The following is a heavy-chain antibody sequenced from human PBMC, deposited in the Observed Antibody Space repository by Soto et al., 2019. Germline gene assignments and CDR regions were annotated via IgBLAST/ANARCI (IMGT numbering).Heavy chain of an antibody. D-gene: IGHD6-6*01. CDR2: IYYSGST. V-gene: IGHV4-31*03. Sequence: QAQLQESGPGLVKPSQTLSLTCTVSGGSISSGGYFWSWIRQHPGKGLGWIGFIYYSGSTYYNPSLKSRVTISVDTSKTQSSLKLSSVTAADTAVYYCAREGAAPYYYYGRDVWGQGTTFTVSS. J-gene: IGHJ6*02. CDR1: GGSISSGGYF. CDR3: AREGAAPYYYYGRDV.